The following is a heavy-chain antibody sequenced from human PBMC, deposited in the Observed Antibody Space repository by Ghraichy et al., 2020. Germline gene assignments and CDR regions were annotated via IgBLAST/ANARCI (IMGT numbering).Heavy chain of an antibody. CDR2: IYYSGST. CDR3: ARVIGSPPHDYFDY. V-gene: IGHV4-59*01. J-gene: IGHJ4*02. D-gene: IGHD2/OR15-2a*01. CDR1: GGSISGYY. Sequence: SETLSLTCSVSGGSISGYYWSWIRQPPGKGLEWIGYIYYSGSTNYNPSLKSRVTISVDTSKNQFSLKLRSVTAADTAVYYCARVIGSPPHDYFDYWGQGTLVTVSS.